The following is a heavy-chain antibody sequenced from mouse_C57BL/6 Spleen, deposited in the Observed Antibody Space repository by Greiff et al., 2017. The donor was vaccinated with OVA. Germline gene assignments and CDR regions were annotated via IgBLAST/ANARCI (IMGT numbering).Heavy chain of an antibody. CDR1: GYTFTDYE. D-gene: IGHD1-1*01. CDR3: TNFYYGSSSDV. Sequence: QVQLQQSGAELVRPGASVTLSCKASGYTFTDYEMHWVKQTPVHGLEWIGAIDPETGGTAYNQKFKGKAILTADKSSSTAYMELRSLTSEDSAVYYCTNFYYGSSSDVWGTGTTVTVSS. J-gene: IGHJ1*03. V-gene: IGHV1-15*01. CDR2: IDPETGGT.